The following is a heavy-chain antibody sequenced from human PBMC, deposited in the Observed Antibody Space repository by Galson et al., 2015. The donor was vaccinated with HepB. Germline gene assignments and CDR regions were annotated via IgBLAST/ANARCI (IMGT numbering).Heavy chain of an antibody. CDR3: ARDRDYRFDY. CDR2: ISANSGNT. CDR1: GGTFSRYA. Sequence: SVKVSCKAPGGTFSRYAISWVRQAPGQGLEWMGWISANSGNTKYAQNLQGRVTLTRVTSTSTAYLELRSLRSDDTAAYYCARDRDYRFDYWGQGTLVTVSS. J-gene: IGHJ4*02. D-gene: IGHD4/OR15-4a*01. V-gene: IGHV1-18*01.